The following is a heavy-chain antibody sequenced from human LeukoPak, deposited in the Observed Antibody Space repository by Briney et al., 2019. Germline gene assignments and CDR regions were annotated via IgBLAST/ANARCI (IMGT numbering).Heavy chain of an antibody. Sequence: PGGSLRLSCAASGFTFSSFAMSWVRQAPGKGLEWVSGISGSGDITKYTDSVKGRFTISRDNSRNTLYLQMNSLRAEDTAVYYCARDYSSSSANFDSWGQGTLVAVSS. D-gene: IGHD6-6*01. CDR1: GFTFSSFA. CDR3: ARDYSSSSANFDS. V-gene: IGHV3-23*01. CDR2: ISGSGDIT. J-gene: IGHJ4*02.